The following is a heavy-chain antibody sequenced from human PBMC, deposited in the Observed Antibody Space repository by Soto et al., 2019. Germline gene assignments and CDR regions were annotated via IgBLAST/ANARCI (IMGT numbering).Heavy chain of an antibody. CDR2: INHSGST. V-gene: IGHV4-34*01. CDR1: GGSFSGYY. Sequence: TSETLSLTCAVYGGSFSGYYWSWIRQPPGKGLEWIGEINHSGSTNYNPSLKSRVTISVDTSKNQFSLKLSSVTAADTAVYYCARASIAVAGRGWNWFDPWGQGTLVTVSS. CDR3: ARASIAVAGRGWNWFDP. J-gene: IGHJ5*02. D-gene: IGHD6-19*01.